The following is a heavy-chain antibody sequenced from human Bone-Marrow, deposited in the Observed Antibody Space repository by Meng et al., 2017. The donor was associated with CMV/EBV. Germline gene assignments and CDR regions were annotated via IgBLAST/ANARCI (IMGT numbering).Heavy chain of an antibody. V-gene: IGHV3-38-3*01. J-gene: IGHJ5*02. CDR2: ISGGST. D-gene: IGHD3-16*02. Sequence: GESLKISCAASGFTVSSNEMSWVRQAPGKGLEWVSSISGGSTYYADPRKGRFTISRDNAKNSLYLQMNSLRAEDTAVYYCASYPPNYVWGSYRYTWFDPWGQGTLVTVSS. CDR1: GFTVSSNE. CDR3: ASYPPNYVWGSYRYTWFDP.